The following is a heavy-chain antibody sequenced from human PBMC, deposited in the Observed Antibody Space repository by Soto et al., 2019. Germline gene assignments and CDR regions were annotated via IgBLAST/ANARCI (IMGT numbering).Heavy chain of an antibody. CDR2: ISYDGSNK. V-gene: IGHV3-30-3*01. CDR3: ARVGTIVLMVYAIDY. Sequence: QVQLVESGGGVVQPGRSLRLSCAASGFTFSSYAMHWVRQAPGKGLEWVVVISYDGSNKYYADSVKGRFTISRDNSKNTLYLQMNSLRAEDTAVYYCARVGTIVLMVYAIDYWGQGTLVTVSS. CDR1: GFTFSSYA. D-gene: IGHD2-8*01. J-gene: IGHJ4*02.